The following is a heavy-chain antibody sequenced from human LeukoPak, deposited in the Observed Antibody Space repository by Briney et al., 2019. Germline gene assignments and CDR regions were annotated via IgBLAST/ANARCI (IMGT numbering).Heavy chain of an antibody. CDR1: GGSISSSSYY. V-gene: IGHV4-61*05. CDR3: ARVYSSAWYLDY. CDR2: IFYNGGT. Sequence: SETLSLTCTVSGGSISSSSYYWGWIRQPPGKGLEWIGYIFYNGGTQYSPSLSSRVTISVDTSKNQFSLKLSSVTAADTAVYYCARVYSSAWYLDYWGQGTLVTVSS. D-gene: IGHD6-19*01. J-gene: IGHJ4*02.